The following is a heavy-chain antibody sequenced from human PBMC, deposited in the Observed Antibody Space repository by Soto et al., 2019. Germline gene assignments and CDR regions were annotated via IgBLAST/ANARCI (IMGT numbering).Heavy chain of an antibody. CDR1: GGIFGSHG. D-gene: IGHD3-22*01. V-gene: IGHV1-69*01. Sequence: QVQLIQSEAEVKKPGSSVRVSCTASGGIFGSHGFSWVRQAPGQRLEWVGGFIPIFRTLTYTEKFQARVRIDAAESTNTVYLDLSSLTSADTAVYYCVRDRRIYYSDPHDEFVASDYEVWGQGTMVSVPS. CDR2: FIPIFRTL. J-gene: IGHJ3*01. CDR3: VRDRRIYYSDPHDEFVASDYEV.